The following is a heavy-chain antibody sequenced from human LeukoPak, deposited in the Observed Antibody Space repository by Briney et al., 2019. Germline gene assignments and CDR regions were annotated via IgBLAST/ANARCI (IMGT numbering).Heavy chain of an antibody. CDR2: IYPGDSDT. CDR3: ASSTTGTPYYFDY. D-gene: IGHD1-1*01. J-gene: IGHJ4*02. CDR1: GYSFTSYW. V-gene: IGHV5-51*01. Sequence: GESLKISCKGSGYSFTSYWIGWVRQMPGKGLEWMGIIYPGDSDTRYRPSFQGQVTISADKSINTAYLQWSSLKASDTAMYYCASSTTGTPYYFDYWGQGTLVTVSS.